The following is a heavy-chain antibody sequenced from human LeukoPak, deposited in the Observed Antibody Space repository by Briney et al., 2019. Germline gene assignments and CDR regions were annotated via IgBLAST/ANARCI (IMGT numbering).Heavy chain of an antibody. D-gene: IGHD3-10*01. CDR1: GFTFSSYG. J-gene: IGHJ4*02. V-gene: IGHV3-33*01. CDR2: IWYDGSNK. Sequence: PGGSLRLSCAASGFTFSSYGMHWVRQAPGKGLEWVAVIWYDGSNKYYADSVKGRFTISRDNSKNTLYLQMNSLRAEDTAVYYCARVRAGSGPHFDYWGQGTLVSVSP. CDR3: ARVRAGSGPHFDY.